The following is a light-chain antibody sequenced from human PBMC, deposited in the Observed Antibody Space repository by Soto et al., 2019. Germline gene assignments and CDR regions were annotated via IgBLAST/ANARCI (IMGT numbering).Light chain of an antibody. Sequence: QSVLTQPPSVSGSPVQSVTISCTGTSRDVGSYNRVSWYQQPPGTVPKLMIYEVSYRPSGVPDRFSGSKSGNTASLTISGLQAEDEADYYCSSYVSNSAVIFGGGTKLTVL. CDR3: SSYVSNSAVI. CDR2: EVS. CDR1: SRDVGSYNR. V-gene: IGLV2-18*02. J-gene: IGLJ2*01.